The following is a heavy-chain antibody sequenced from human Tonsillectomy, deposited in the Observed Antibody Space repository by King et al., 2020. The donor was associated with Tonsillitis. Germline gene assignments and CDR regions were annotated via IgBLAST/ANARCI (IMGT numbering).Heavy chain of an antibody. CDR2: INPSGGST. J-gene: IGHJ5*02. CDR1: GYTFTSYY. D-gene: IGHD1-1*01. Sequence: AQLVQSGAEVKKPGASVKVSCKASGYTFTSYYMHWVRQAPGQGLEWMGIINPSGGSTSYAQKFQGRVTMTRDTSTSTVYMELSSLRSEDTAGYYCARDPNWHDVSYWFDPWGQGTLVTVSS. CDR3: ARDPNWHDVSYWFDP. V-gene: IGHV1-46*01.